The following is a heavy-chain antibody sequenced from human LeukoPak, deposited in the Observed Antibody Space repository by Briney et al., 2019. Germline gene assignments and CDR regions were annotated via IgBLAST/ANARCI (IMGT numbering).Heavy chain of an antibody. CDR2: IIPILGIA. J-gene: IGHJ4*02. V-gene: IGHV1-69*04. CDR1: GYTFTSYG. Sequence: GASVKVSCKASGYTFTSYGISWVRQAPGQGLEWMGRIIPILGIANYAQKFQGRVTITADKSTSTAYMELSSLRSEDTAVYYCARAKGGFRDLFMGLDYWGQGTLVAVSS. D-gene: IGHD3-10*01. CDR3: ARAKGGFRDLFMGLDY.